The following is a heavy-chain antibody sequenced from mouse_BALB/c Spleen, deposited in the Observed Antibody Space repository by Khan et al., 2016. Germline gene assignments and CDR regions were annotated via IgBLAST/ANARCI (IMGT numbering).Heavy chain of an antibody. J-gene: IGHJ2*01. CDR2: IFPGSGNT. CDR1: GYSFTSYY. CDR3: ARGYYGSSYVFDY. V-gene: IGHV1-66*01. Sequence: VQLQESGPELVKPGASVKISCKASGYSFTSYYIHWVKQRPGQGLEWIGWIFPGSGNTKYTEKFKGKATLTADTSSITAYMQLSSLTSEDSAVYFCARGYYGSSYVFDYWGQGTTLTVSS. D-gene: IGHD1-1*01.